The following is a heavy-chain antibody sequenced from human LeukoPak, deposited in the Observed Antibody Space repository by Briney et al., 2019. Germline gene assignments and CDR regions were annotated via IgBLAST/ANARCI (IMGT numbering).Heavy chain of an antibody. D-gene: IGHD5-24*01. CDR3: ATRVGWLQFYY. J-gene: IGHJ4*02. Sequence: ASVKVSCKVSGYTLTELYQYCVTHPPGKGLEGMGGFDPEDGETIYAQKFQGRVTMTEDTSTDTAYMELSSLRSEDTAVYYCATRVGWLQFYYWGQGTLVTVSS. CDR2: FDPEDGET. CDR1: GYTLTELY. V-gene: IGHV1-24*01.